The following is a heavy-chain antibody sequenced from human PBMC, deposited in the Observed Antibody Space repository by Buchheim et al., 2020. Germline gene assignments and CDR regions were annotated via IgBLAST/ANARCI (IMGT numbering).Heavy chain of an antibody. CDR3: AKVPWGYSYGAGNDY. CDR2: IKQDGSEK. J-gene: IGHJ4*02. D-gene: IGHD5-18*01. V-gene: IGHV3-7*01. CDR1: GFTFSSYW. Sequence: EVQLVESGGGLVQPGGSLRLSCAASGFTFSSYWMSWVRQAPGKGLEWVANIKQDGSEKYYVDSVKGRFTISRDNAKNSLYLQMNSLRAEDTAVYYCAKVPWGYSYGAGNDYWGQGTL.